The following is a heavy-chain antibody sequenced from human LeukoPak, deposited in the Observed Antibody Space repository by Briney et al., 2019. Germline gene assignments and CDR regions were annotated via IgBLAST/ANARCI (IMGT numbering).Heavy chain of an antibody. J-gene: IGHJ6*03. D-gene: IGHD2-2*01. Sequence: ASVKVSCKASGYTFTGSYIHWVRQAPGQGLEWMGWINPSNGGTNYAQKFQGRVTMTRDTSITTVYMELRSLRYDDTAVYYCARGVYCSSSSCSGGLGYYFYFMDVWGKGTTVTVSS. V-gene: IGHV1-2*02. CDR1: GYTFTGSY. CDR3: ARGVYCSSSSCSGGLGYYFYFMDV. CDR2: INPSNGGT.